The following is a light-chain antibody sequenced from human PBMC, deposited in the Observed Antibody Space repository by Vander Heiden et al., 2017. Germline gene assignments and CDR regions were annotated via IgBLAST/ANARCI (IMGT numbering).Light chain of an antibody. Sequence: DPVPITCRASQGISNYLAWYQQKPGKAPNLLIYGASTLQTGVPSRFSGSGYGTDFTLTISSLQPEDFATYYCQQLDSYPRTFGGGTKVEIK. J-gene: IGKJ4*01. CDR1: QGISNY. V-gene: IGKV1-9*01. CDR3: QQLDSYPRT. CDR2: GAS.